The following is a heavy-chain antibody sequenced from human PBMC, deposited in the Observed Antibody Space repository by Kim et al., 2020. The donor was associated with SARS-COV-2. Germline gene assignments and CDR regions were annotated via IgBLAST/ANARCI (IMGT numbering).Heavy chain of an antibody. CDR2: ISAYNGNT. CDR3: ARGTYCSSTSCYEGVYYYYGMDV. CDR1: GYTFTSYG. V-gene: IGHV1-18*01. Sequence: ASVKVSCKASGYTFTSYGISWVRQAPGQGLEWMGWISAYNGNTNYAQKLQGRVTMPTDTSTSTAYMELRSLRSDDTAVYYCARGTYCSSTSCYEGVYYYYGMDVLGQGTTVTVSS. D-gene: IGHD2-2*01. J-gene: IGHJ6*02.